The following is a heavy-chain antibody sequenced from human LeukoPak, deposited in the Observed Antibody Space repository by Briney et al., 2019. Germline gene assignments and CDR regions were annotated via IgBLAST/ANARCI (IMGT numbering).Heavy chain of an antibody. CDR2: INPNSGGT. CDR1: GYTFTGYY. CDR3: ARDLSIAAAGTYGY. D-gene: IGHD6-13*01. J-gene: IGHJ4*02. V-gene: IGHV1-2*02. Sequence: ASVKVSCKASGYTFTGYYMHWVRQAPGQGLEWMGWINPNSGGTNYAQKFQGRVTMTRDTSISTAYVELRSLRSDDTAVYYCARDLSIAAAGTYGYWGQGTLVTVSS.